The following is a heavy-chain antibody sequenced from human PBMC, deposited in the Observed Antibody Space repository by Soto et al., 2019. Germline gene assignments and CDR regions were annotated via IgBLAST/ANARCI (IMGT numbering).Heavy chain of an antibody. CDR2: IDPSDSYT. D-gene: IGHD6-13*01. CDR1: GYSFTSYW. V-gene: IGHV5-10-1*01. Sequence: GESLKISCKGSGYSFTSYWISWVRQMPGKGLEWMGRIDPSDSYTNYSPSLQGHVTISADKSISAAYLQWSSLKSSDTAMYYCAGLKVPGQYSTSWENDWGQGAPVTV. J-gene: IGHJ4*02. CDR3: AGLKVPGQYSTSWEND.